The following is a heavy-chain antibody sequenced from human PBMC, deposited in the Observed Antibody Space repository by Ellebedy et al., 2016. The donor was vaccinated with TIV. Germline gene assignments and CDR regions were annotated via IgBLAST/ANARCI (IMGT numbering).Heavy chain of an antibody. Sequence: GSLRLSXAVYGGSFSGYYWSWIRQPPGKGLEWIGEINHSGSTNYNPSLKSRVTISVDTSKNQFSLKLSSVTAADTAVYYCARGPLWSPSKGWDYWGQGTLVTVSS. V-gene: IGHV4-34*01. D-gene: IGHD3-10*01. J-gene: IGHJ4*02. CDR1: GGSFSGYY. CDR2: INHSGST. CDR3: ARGPLWSPSKGWDY.